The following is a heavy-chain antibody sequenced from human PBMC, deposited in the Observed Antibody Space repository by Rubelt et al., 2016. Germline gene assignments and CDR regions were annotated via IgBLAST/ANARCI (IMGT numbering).Heavy chain of an antibody. CDR2: ISSSSSYI. D-gene: IGHD3-9*01. CDR3: ARGRSRYDIRRLDAFDI. J-gene: IGHJ3*02. CDR1: GFTFSSYS. Sequence: QLVESGGGLVKPGGSLRLSCAASGFTFSSYSMNWVRQAPGKGLEWVSSISSSSSYIYYADSVKGRFTISRDNAKNSLYLQRNSLRAEDTAVYYCARGRSRYDIRRLDAFDIWGQGTMGTVSS. V-gene: IGHV3-21*01.